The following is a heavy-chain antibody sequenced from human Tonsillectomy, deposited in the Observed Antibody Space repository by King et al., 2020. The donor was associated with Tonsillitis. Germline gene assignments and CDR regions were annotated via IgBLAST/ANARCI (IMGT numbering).Heavy chain of an antibody. CDR3: ARPLNPAHKDNYYYYAMDV. Sequence: VQLVESGGGVVQPGRSLRLSCVASGFPFSDYGIHWVRQAPGKGLEWVALISHVGNSKYYSEFVKSRFAISRDASKYKVYLQMHSLRVEDTAMYYCARPLNPAHKDNYYYYAMDVWGQGTPVTVSS. D-gene: IGHD2-2*01. V-gene: IGHV3-30*03. CDR1: GFPFSDYG. J-gene: IGHJ6*02. CDR2: ISHVGNSK.